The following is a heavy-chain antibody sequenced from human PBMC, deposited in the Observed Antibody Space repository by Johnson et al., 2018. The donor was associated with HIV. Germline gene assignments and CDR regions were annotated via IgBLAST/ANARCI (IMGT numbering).Heavy chain of an antibody. CDR1: GFTFSDHW. V-gene: IGHV3-74*01. CDR2: INSDESST. Sequence: VQLVESGGGLVQPGGSLRLSCGASGFTFSDHWMQWVRQAPGKGLVWVSRINSDESSTNYAESVKGRFTISRDNAKNTLYLQMNSLRAEDTAVYYCARAGKTVTFDIWGQGTMVTVSS. J-gene: IGHJ3*02. D-gene: IGHD1-14*01. CDR3: ARAGKTVTFDI.